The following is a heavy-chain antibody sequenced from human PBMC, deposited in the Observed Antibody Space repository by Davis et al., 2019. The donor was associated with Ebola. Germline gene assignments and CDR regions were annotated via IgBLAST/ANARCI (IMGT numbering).Heavy chain of an antibody. V-gene: IGHV4-61*08. CDR1: GGSISSGDYY. Sequence: MPSETLSLTCTVSGGSISSGDYYWSWIRQPPGKGLEWIGYIYYSGGTNYNPSLKRLVTISVDTSKNQFSLKLSSVTAADTAVYYCARTLRAVGYSKPTGYYYYMDVWGKGTTVTVSS. CDR3: ARTLRAVGYSKPTGYYYYMDV. CDR2: IYYSGGT. D-gene: IGHD4-11*01. J-gene: IGHJ6*03.